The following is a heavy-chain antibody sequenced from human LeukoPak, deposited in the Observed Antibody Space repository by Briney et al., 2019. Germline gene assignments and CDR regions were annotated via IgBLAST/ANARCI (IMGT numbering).Heavy chain of an antibody. V-gene: IGHV4-59*08. CDR2: IYYSGST. CDR1: GGSISSYY. Sequence: NPSETLSLTCTVSGGSISSYYWSWIRQPPGKGLEWIGYIYYSGSTNYNPSLKSRVTISVDTSKNQFSLKLSSVTAADTAVYYCASIPSSSSWYHNWFDPWGQGTLVTVSS. CDR3: ASIPSSSSWYHNWFDP. D-gene: IGHD6-13*01. J-gene: IGHJ5*02.